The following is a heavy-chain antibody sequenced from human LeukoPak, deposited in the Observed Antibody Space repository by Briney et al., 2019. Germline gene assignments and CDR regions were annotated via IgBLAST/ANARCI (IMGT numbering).Heavy chain of an antibody. CDR3: ATFLSTAATYWFDS. J-gene: IGHJ5*01. Sequence: GESLKISCKGSGDNFATKWSGWGRRMPGKGLEWMGSIDPADSDTRYSPSFQVQCTISADKSLSTAQLQWRSLKASDTGMYYCATFLSTAATYWFDSWGQGSIPSVSS. V-gene: IGHV5-51*01. CDR2: IDPADSDT. D-gene: IGHD1/OR15-1a*01. CDR1: GDNFATKW.